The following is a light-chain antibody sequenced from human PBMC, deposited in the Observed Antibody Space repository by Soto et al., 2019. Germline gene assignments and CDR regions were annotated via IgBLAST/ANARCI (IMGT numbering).Light chain of an antibody. J-gene: IGKJ3*01. V-gene: IGKV3-20*01. CDR3: QQYSSSPPEFT. CDR1: QSVSSSY. Sequence: EIVLTQSPGTLSLSPGERATLSCRASQSVSSSYLAWYQQRPGQAPRLLIFGASYRATGIPDRFSGSGSGTDFTLNISRLEPEDFAVYYCQQYSSSPPEFTLGPGTKVDSK. CDR2: GAS.